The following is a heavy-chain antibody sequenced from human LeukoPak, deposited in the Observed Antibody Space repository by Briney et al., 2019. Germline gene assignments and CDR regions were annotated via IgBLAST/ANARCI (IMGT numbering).Heavy chain of an antibody. CDR3: ARADVMSSGWYLD. Sequence: PSETLSLTCTVSGGSISSYYWSWIRQPPGKGLEWIGYIYYSGSTNYNPSLKSRVTISVDTSKNQFSLKLSSVTAADTAVHYCARADVMSSGWYLDWGQGTLVTVSS. V-gene: IGHV4-59*01. J-gene: IGHJ4*02. D-gene: IGHD6-19*01. CDR1: GGSISSYY. CDR2: IYYSGST.